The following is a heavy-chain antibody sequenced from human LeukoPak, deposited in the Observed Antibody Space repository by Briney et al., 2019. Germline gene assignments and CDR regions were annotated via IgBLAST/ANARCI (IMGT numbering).Heavy chain of an antibody. V-gene: IGHV3-48*02. CDR1: GFTLGTYN. CDR3: ARDSSVAGSVDY. J-gene: IGHJ4*02. Sequence: PGGSLRLSCAASGFTLGTYNMDWVRQAPGKGLEWVSYISRSSSAIYYADSVKGRFTVSRDNAKNSLFLQMNSLRDEDTAVYYCARDSSVAGSVDYWGQGTPVTVSS. D-gene: IGHD6-19*01. CDR2: ISRSSSAI.